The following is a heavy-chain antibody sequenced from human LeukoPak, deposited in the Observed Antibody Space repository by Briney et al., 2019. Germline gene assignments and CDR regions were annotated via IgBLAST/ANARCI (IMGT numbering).Heavy chain of an antibody. V-gene: IGHV1-2*02. CDR2: INPNSGGT. CDR1: GYTFTGYY. Sequence: ASVKVSCKTSGYTFTGYYLHWVRQAPGQGLEWMGWINPNSGGTSYAQKFQGRVSMTTYTSTTTANMDLTSLRSDDTAVYYCARGWGGSPPFDYWGQGTQVTVSS. CDR3: ARGWGGSPPFDY. J-gene: IGHJ4*02. D-gene: IGHD1-26*01.